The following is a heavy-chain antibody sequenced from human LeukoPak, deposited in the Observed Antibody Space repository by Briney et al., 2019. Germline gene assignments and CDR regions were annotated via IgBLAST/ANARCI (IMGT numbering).Heavy chain of an antibody. Sequence: PGGSLRLSCAASGFTFSDYYMSWIRQAPGKGLEWVSYISSSSSYTNYADSVKGRFTISRDNAKNSLYLQMNNLRAEDTAVYYCARDRDGYNSFDYWGQGTLVTVSS. V-gene: IGHV3-11*05. D-gene: IGHD5-24*01. CDR2: ISSSSSYT. CDR3: ARDRDGYNSFDY. J-gene: IGHJ4*02. CDR1: GFTFSDYY.